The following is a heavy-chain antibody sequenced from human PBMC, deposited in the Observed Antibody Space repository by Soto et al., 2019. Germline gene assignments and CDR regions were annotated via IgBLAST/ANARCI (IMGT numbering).Heavy chain of an antibody. D-gene: IGHD3-22*01. V-gene: IGHV1-69*06. CDR2: IIPIFGTA. J-gene: IGHJ3*02. CDR1: GGTFSSYA. CDR3: ARDPYYYDSSGDNDAFDI. Sequence: GASVKVSCKASGGTFSSYAISWVRQAPGQGLEWMGGIIPIFGTANYAQKFQGRVTITADKSTSTAYMELSSLRSEDTAVYYCARDPYYYDSSGDNDAFDIWGQGTMVTVSS.